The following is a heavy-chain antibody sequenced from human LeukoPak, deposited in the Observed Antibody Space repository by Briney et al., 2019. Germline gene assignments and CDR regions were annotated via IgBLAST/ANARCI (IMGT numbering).Heavy chain of an antibody. CDR3: AREPRMTDDAFDI. Sequence: ASVKVSCKASGYTFTSYDINWVRQATGQGLEWMGWMNPNSGNTGYAQKFQGRVTMTRNTSISTAYMELSSLRSEDTAVYYCAREPRMTDDAFDIWGQGTMVTVSS. CDR1: GYTFTSYD. V-gene: IGHV1-8*01. J-gene: IGHJ3*02. CDR2: MNPNSGNT. D-gene: IGHD2-8*01.